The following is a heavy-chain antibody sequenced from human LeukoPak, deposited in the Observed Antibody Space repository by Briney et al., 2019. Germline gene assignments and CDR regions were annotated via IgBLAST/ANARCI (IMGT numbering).Heavy chain of an antibody. V-gene: IGHV1-2*02. D-gene: IGHD3-10*01. Sequence: WASVKVSCKASGYTFTGYYMHWVRQVPGQGLEWMGWINRNSGGTNYAQKFQGRVTMTRDTSISTAYMELSRLRSDDTAVYYCARGRKPGITMVRGVIFWFDPWGQGTLVTVSS. CDR2: INRNSGGT. CDR1: GYTFTGYY. CDR3: ARGRKPGITMVRGVIFWFDP. J-gene: IGHJ5*02.